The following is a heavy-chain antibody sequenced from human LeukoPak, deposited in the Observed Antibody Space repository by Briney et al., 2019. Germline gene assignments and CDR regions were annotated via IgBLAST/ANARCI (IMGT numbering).Heavy chain of an antibody. V-gene: IGHV3-48*03. CDR3: ARGDIVAFDY. D-gene: IGHD5-12*01. CDR1: GFTFDDYA. CDR2: ISSSGSTI. J-gene: IGHJ4*02. Sequence: PGRSLRLSCAASGFTFDDYAMHWVRQAPGKGLEWVSYISSSGSTIYYADSVKGRFTISRDNAKNSLYLQMNSLRAEDTAVYYCARGDIVAFDYWGQGTLVTVSS.